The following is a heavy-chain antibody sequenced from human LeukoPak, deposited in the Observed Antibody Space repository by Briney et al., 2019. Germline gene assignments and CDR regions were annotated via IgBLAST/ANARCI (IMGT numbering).Heavy chain of an antibody. Sequence: GGSLRLSCAASGFTSDDHAMHLVRQAPGKGLEWVSLISGDTYYADSVKGRFTISRDNSKNSLYLQMNSLRTDDTALYYCASQTKYYYGSGSYWGAFDIWGQGTMVTVSS. CDR1: GFTSDDHA. CDR2: ISGDT. CDR3: ASQTKYYYGSGSYWGAFDI. V-gene: IGHV3-43*02. J-gene: IGHJ3*02. D-gene: IGHD3-10*01.